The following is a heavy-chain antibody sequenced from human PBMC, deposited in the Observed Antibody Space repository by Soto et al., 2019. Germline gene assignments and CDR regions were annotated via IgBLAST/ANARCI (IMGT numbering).Heavy chain of an antibody. Sequence: GGSLRLSCAVSGFTFDDYGMSWVRQAPGKGLEWVSGINWNGGSTGYADSMKGRFTISRDNAKNSLYLQMNSLRAEDTALYYCTRDSGVPTPSYFDYWGQGTLVTVSS. V-gene: IGHV3-20*04. CDR2: INWNGGST. CDR1: GFTFDDYG. CDR3: TRDSGVPTPSYFDY. D-gene: IGHD3-10*01. J-gene: IGHJ4*02.